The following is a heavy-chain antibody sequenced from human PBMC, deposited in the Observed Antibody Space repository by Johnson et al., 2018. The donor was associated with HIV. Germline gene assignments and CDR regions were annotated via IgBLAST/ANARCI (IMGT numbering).Heavy chain of an antibody. V-gene: IGHV3-23*04. CDR2: ISGGGSGT. CDR1: GFTFSDYY. J-gene: IGHJ3*02. D-gene: IGHD5-18*01. Sequence: EVQLVESGGGLVKPGGSLRLSCAASGFTFSDYYMTWVRQAPGKGLQWVSTISGGGSGTYYADSVKGRYTISRDNSKNTLYLQLNSLRAEDTAVYYCAKDSGVATLVTGAFDIWGQGTLVTVSS. CDR3: AKDSGVATLVTGAFDI.